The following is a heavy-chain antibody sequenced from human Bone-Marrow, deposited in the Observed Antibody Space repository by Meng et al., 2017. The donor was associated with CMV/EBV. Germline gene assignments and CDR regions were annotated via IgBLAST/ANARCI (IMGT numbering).Heavy chain of an antibody. CDR1: GYSISSGYS. J-gene: IGHJ5*02. Sequence: SETLSLTCTVSGYSISSGYSWGWIRQPPGKGLEWIGSIYHSGSTYYNPSLKSRVTISVDTSKNQFSLKLSSVTAADTAVYYCARDPYYCSSTSCYLWWFDPWGQGTLVTFYS. V-gene: IGHV4-38-2*02. CDR3: ARDPYYCSSTSCYLWWFDP. CDR2: IYHSGST. D-gene: IGHD2-2*01.